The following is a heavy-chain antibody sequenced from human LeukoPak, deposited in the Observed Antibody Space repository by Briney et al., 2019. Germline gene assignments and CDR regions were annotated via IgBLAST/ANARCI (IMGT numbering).Heavy chain of an antibody. CDR3: ARHRPRTYYYDSSGYYGISDNAFAI. V-gene: IGHV4-39*01. CDR2: IYYSGST. Sequence: MSSETLSLTCTVSGGSISSSSYYWGWIRQPPGKGLEWIGSIYYSGSTYYNPSLKSRVTISVDTSKNQFSLKLSSVTAADTAVYYCARHRPRTYYYDSSGYYGISDNAFAIWGQGTMVTVSS. D-gene: IGHD3-22*01. J-gene: IGHJ3*02. CDR1: GGSISSSSYY.